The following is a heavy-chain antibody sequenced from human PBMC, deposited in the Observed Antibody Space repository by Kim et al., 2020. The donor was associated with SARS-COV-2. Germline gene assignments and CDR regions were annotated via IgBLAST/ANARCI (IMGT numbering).Heavy chain of an antibody. J-gene: IGHJ3*02. V-gene: IGHV1-18*01. CDR2: ISAYNGNT. CDR3: ARPYYDFWSGSIPSAFDI. Sequence: ASVKVSCKASGYTFTSYGISWVRQAPGQGLEWMGWISAYNGNTNYAQKLQGRVTMTTDTSTSTAYMELRSLRSDDTAVYYCARPYYDFWSGSIPSAFDIWGQGTMVTVSS. D-gene: IGHD3-3*01. CDR1: GYTFTSYG.